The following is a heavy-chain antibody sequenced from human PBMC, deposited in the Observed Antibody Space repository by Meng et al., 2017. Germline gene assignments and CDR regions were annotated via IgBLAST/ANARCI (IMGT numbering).Heavy chain of an antibody. CDR3: AKEDTAMVPAGY. CDR2: ISDSGGST. V-gene: IGHV3-23*01. Sequence: ETLSLTCTVSGGSISSGGYYWSWVRQAPGKGLEWVSAISDSGGSTYYADSVKGRFTISRDNSKNTLYLQMNSLRAEDTAVYYCAKEDTAMVPAGYWGQGTLVTVSS. J-gene: IGHJ4*02. D-gene: IGHD5-18*01. CDR1: GGSISSGGYY.